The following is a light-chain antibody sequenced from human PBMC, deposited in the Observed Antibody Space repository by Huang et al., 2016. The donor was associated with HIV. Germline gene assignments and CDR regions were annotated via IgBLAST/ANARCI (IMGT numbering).Light chain of an antibody. Sequence: DIQLTQSPSAMSASVGDRVSITCRASQDIRNYLAWFQQKPGGTPKRLIDAASSLQGGVPSRFSGSRAGTKYTLTISSLQPEDFATYYCLQHHGYPRTFGQGTNV. CDR1: QDIRNY. CDR3: LQHHGYPRT. CDR2: AAS. J-gene: IGKJ1*01. V-gene: IGKV1-17*03.